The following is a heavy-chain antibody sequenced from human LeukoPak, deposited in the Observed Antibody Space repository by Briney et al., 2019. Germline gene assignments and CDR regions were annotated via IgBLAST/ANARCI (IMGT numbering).Heavy chain of an antibody. CDR2: IKQDGSEK. CDR3: ARSGNYWDY. CDR1: GFTFSHYY. D-gene: IGHD1-26*01. Sequence: GGSLRLSCAASGFTFSHYYMGWVRQAPGKGLEWVASIKQDGSEKYYVDSVKGRFTISRDNAKSSLYLQMNSLRAEDTAVYYCARSGNYWDYWGQGTLVTVSS. V-gene: IGHV3-7*01. J-gene: IGHJ4*02.